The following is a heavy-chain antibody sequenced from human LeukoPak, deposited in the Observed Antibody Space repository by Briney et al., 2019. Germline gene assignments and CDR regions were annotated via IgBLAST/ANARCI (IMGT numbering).Heavy chain of an antibody. V-gene: IGHV4-31*03. Sequence: PSQTLSLTCTVSGGSISSGGYYWGWIRQHPGKGLEWIVYIYYSGSTYYNPSLKCRVTISVDTSKNQFSLKLSSVTAADTAVYYCARDCGLEDSSGYDLGYWGQGTLVTVSS. CDR1: GGSISSGGYY. CDR2: IYYSGST. CDR3: ARDCGLEDSSGYDLGY. J-gene: IGHJ4*02. D-gene: IGHD3-22*01.